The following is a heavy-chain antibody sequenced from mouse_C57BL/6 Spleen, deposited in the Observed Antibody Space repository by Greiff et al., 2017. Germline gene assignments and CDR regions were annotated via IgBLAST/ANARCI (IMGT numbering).Heavy chain of an antibody. CDR1: GYTFTSYW. J-gene: IGHJ1*03. V-gene: IGHV1-69*01. CDR3: ARRSIYYDYDDWYFDV. Sequence: VQLQQSGAELVMPGASVKLSCKASGYTFTSYWMHWVKQRPGQGLEWIGEIDPSDSYTNYNQKFKGKSTLTVDKSSSTAYMQLSSLTSEDSAVYYCARRSIYYDYDDWYFDVWGTGTTVTVSS. CDR2: IDPSDSYT. D-gene: IGHD2-4*01.